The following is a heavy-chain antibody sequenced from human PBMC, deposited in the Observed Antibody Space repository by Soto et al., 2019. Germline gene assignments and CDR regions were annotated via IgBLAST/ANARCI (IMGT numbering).Heavy chain of an antibody. D-gene: IGHD3-3*01. Sequence: QLQLQESGPGLVKPSETLSLTCTVSGGSISSSSYYWGWIRQPPGKGLEWIGSIYYSGSTYYNPSLKSRVTISVDTSKNQFSLKLSSVTAADTAVYYCARHGSNDFWRGPQGPFDPWGPGTLVTVSS. J-gene: IGHJ5*02. CDR1: GGSISSSSYY. CDR3: ARHGSNDFWRGPQGPFDP. CDR2: IYYSGST. V-gene: IGHV4-39*01.